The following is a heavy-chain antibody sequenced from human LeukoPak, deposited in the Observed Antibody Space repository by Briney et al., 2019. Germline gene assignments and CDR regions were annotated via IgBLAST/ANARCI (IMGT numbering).Heavy chain of an antibody. Sequence: PGGSLRLSCAASGFTFSAYAMSWVRQAPGKGLEWVSLVSGSGGNTYYADSVKGRFTISRDNSKNTLYLQMNSLRAEDTAVYYCAKGHGSGWINYWGQGTLVTVSS. D-gene: IGHD6-19*01. V-gene: IGHV3-23*01. J-gene: IGHJ4*02. CDR1: GFTFSAYA. CDR3: AKGHGSGWINY. CDR2: VSGSGGNT.